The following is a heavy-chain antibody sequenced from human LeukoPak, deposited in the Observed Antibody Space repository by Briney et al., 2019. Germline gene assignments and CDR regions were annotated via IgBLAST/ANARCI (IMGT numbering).Heavy chain of an antibody. V-gene: IGHV4-59*01. CDR3: ARAPYRDDAFDI. D-gene: IGHD3-16*02. Sequence: SETLSLTCTVSGGSISSYYWSWIRQPPGKGLEWIAYIYSSGSTYYNPSLKSRVTISVDTSKNQFSLKLSSVTAADTAVYYCARAPYRDDAFDIGGQGTMVTVSS. J-gene: IGHJ3*02. CDR2: IYSSGST. CDR1: GGSISSYY.